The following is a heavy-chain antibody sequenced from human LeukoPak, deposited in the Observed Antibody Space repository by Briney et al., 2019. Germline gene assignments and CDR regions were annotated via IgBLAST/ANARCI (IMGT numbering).Heavy chain of an antibody. Sequence: ASVKVSCKASGYTFTSYDINWVRQATGQGLEWMGWMNPNSGNTAYAQKFQGRVTITRNTSISTAYMELSSLRSEDTAAYYCARGATETTRWFDPWGQGTLVTVSS. CDR3: ARGATETTRWFDP. V-gene: IGHV1-8*01. D-gene: IGHD1-7*01. J-gene: IGHJ5*02. CDR2: MNPNSGNT. CDR1: GYTFTSYD.